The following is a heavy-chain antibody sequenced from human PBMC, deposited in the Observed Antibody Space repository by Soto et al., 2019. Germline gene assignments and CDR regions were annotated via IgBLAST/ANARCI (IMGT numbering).Heavy chain of an antibody. Sequence: EVQLLDSGGGLVQPGGSLRLSCAASGFTFRTYAMSWVRQAPGKGLEWVSTISDSGTTYYANSVKGRFTISRDNSRNTLDLQMNSLRVEDTAVYHCAKVGEGSCSRTSCLYFSDSWGQGTLVTVSS. CDR3: AKVGEGSCSRTSCLYFSDS. CDR2: ISDSGTT. D-gene: IGHD2-2*01. CDR1: GFTFRTYA. J-gene: IGHJ5*02. V-gene: IGHV3-23*01.